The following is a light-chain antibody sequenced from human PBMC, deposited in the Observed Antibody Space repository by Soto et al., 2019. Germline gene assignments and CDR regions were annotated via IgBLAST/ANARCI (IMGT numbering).Light chain of an antibody. CDR1: QSVRSN. Sequence: EIVMTQSPATLSVSPGERATLFCRASQSVRSNFSAWYQQKPGQAPSLLIYGASIRATGIPARFSGSGSGTEFTLTINSLQSEDFAVYYCQQHSAWPLTFGGGTKVEIK. V-gene: IGKV3-15*01. J-gene: IGKJ4*01. CDR3: QQHSAWPLT. CDR2: GAS.